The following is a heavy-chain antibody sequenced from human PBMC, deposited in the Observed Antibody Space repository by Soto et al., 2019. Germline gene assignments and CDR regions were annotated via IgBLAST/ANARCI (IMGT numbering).Heavy chain of an antibody. V-gene: IGHV1-18*01. CDR2: ISAYNGNT. CDR3: ARVVHPSSWYEGGWFDP. D-gene: IGHD6-13*01. Sequence: QVQLVQSGAEVKKPGASVKVSCKASGYTFTSYGISWVRQAPGQGLEWMGWISAYNGNTNYAQKLQGRVTMPTDTSTSTAYMELRSLRSDDTAVYYCARVVHPSSWYEGGWFDPWGQGTLVTVSS. J-gene: IGHJ5*02. CDR1: GYTFTSYG.